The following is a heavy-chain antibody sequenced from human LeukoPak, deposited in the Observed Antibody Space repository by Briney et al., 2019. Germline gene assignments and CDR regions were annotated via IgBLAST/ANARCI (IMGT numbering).Heavy chain of an antibody. CDR2: TYYRSKWSN. Sequence: SQPLSPTCVFPGANSSRAVSSWTWTSQSPPRGLKWLGRTYYRSKWSNDYAVSVRSRINITPDTAKNQFSLQLNSVTPEDTATYYCARGGAGKFDPWGQGTQVIVSS. J-gene: IGHJ5*02. CDR3: ARGGAGKFDP. CDR1: GANSSRAVSS. D-gene: IGHD1-1*01. V-gene: IGHV6-1*01.